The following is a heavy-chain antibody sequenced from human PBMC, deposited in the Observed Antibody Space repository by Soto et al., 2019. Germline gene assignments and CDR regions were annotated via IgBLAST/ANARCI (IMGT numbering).Heavy chain of an antibody. V-gene: IGHV3-11*01. Sequence: GGSLRLSCAASGFTFSDYYMSWIRQAPGKGLEWVSYISSSGSTIYYADSVKGRFTISRDNAKNSLHLQMNSLRAEDTAVYYCARARGEMITFGGVIVLGAFDIWGQGTMVTVSS. CDR1: GFTFSDYY. CDR2: ISSSGSTI. J-gene: IGHJ3*02. D-gene: IGHD3-16*02. CDR3: ARARGEMITFGGVIVLGAFDI.